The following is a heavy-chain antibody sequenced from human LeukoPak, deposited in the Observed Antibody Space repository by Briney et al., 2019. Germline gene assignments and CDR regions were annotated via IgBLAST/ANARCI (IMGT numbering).Heavy chain of an antibody. Sequence: GGSLRLSCAAYGFTFIDHAMSWVRQAPGKGLEWVAAISNSAGSTYYAESVKGRFIISRDNSKNTLYLQMNSLRAEDTALYYCAKMWGSFSGYFDSWGQGTLVTVSS. V-gene: IGHV3-23*01. D-gene: IGHD3-16*01. CDR1: GFTFIDHA. J-gene: IGHJ4*02. CDR3: AKMWGSFSGYFDS. CDR2: ISNSAGST.